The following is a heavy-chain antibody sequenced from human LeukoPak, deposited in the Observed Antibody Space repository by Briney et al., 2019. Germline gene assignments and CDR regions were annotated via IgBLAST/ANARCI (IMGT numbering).Heavy chain of an antibody. Sequence: ASVKVSCKASGGTLSSYAISWVRQAPGQGPEWMAGIIPIFGTANYAQKFQGRVTITADEATSTAYMELSSLRSEDTAVYYCARGPDSGYDLYDAFDIWGQGTMVTVSS. CDR2: IIPIFGTA. D-gene: IGHD5-12*01. CDR1: GGTLSSYA. V-gene: IGHV1-69*13. CDR3: ARGPDSGYDLYDAFDI. J-gene: IGHJ3*02.